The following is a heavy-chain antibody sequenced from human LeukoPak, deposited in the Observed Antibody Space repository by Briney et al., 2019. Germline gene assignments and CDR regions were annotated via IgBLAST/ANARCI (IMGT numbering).Heavy chain of an antibody. J-gene: IGHJ3*02. D-gene: IGHD2-8*01. CDR3: ARATNGRFDI. V-gene: IGHV3-21*01. Sequence: PGGSLRLSCAASGFTFSSYSMNWVRQAPGKGLEWVSFLSSSTSYISYADSVKGRFTISRDNAKSSLWLQMNSLGAEDTAVYYCARATNGRFDIWGQGTMVTVSS. CDR2: LSSSTSYI. CDR1: GFTFSSYS.